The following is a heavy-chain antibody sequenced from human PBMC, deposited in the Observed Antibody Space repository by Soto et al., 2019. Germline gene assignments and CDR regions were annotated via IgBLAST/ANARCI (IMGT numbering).Heavy chain of an antibody. D-gene: IGHD6-19*01. CDR3: AGMAYTSGLRFDP. CDR1: GYSISSGYY. J-gene: IGHJ5*02. Sequence: SETLSLTCAVSGYSISSGYYWGWIRQPPGKGLEWIGSIYHSGSTYYNPSLKSRVTISVDTSKNQFSLKLSSVTAADTAVYYCAGMAYTSGLRFDPWGPGTLVTVSS. V-gene: IGHV4-38-2*01. CDR2: IYHSGST.